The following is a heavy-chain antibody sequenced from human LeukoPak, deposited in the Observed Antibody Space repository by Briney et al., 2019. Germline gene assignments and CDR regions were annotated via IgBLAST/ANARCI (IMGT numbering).Heavy chain of an antibody. J-gene: IGHJ4*02. CDR1: GFTSSSHA. V-gene: IGHV3-23*01. CDR2: IGGGGDDT. D-gene: IGHD3-22*01. Sequence: GGSLRLSCAASGFTSSSHAMSWVRQAPGKGLEWVSVIGGGGDDTYYADSVKGRFSISRDNSKNTLYLQMNALRAEDTAVYYCGKGVRGLYYYDDYRGQGTLVTVSS. CDR3: GKGVRGLYYYDDY.